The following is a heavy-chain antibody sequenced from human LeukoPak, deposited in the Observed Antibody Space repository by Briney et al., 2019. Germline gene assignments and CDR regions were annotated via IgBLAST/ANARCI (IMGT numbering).Heavy chain of an antibody. CDR1: GFTFSSYW. V-gene: IGHV3-74*01. Sequence: PGGSLRLSRAASGFTFSSYWMHWVRQAPGKGLVWVSRINSDGSSTSYADSVKGRFTISRDNAKNTLYLQMNSLRAEDTAVYYCARSAHCSGGSCYSPFDYWGQGTLVTVSS. D-gene: IGHD2-15*01. CDR2: INSDGSST. CDR3: ARSAHCSGGSCYSPFDY. J-gene: IGHJ4*02.